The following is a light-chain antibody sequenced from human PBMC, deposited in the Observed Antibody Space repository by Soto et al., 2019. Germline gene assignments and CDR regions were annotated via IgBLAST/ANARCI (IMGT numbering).Light chain of an antibody. CDR3: SSYAGSNNFVV. CDR1: SSDVGGYNY. CDR2: EVS. Sequence: QSALTQPPSASGSPGQSVTISCTGTSSDVGGYNYVSWYQQHPGKAPKLMIYEVSKRPSGVPDRFSGSKSGNTASLTLSGLQAEDEADYYCSSYAGSNNFVVFGTGTKLTVL. V-gene: IGLV2-8*01. J-gene: IGLJ1*01.